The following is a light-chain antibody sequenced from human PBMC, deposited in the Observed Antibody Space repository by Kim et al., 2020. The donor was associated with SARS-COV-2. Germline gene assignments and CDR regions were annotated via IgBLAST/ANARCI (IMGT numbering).Light chain of an antibody. V-gene: IGKV3-11*01. J-gene: IGKJ1*01. CDR3: QQRSNWPT. CDR2: DAS. Sequence: SLSPGEIATLSCRASQSVSSYLAWYQQKPGQAPRLLIYDASNRATGIPARFSGSGSGTDFTLTISSLEPEDFAVYYCQQRSNWPTFGQGTKVDIK. CDR1: QSVSSY.